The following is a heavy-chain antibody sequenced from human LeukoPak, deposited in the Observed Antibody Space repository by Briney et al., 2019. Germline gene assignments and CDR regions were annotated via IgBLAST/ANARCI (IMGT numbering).Heavy chain of an antibody. CDR3: ARHTTSGYCSGGACPFDY. CDR2: IYTSGST. J-gene: IGHJ4*02. CDR1: GGSISSGSYY. Sequence: SETLSLTCTVSGGSISSGSYYWSWIRQPAGKGLEWIGRIYTSGSTNYNPSLKSRVTISVDTSKNQFSLKLSSVTAADTAVYYCARHTTSGYCSGGACPFDYWGQGTLVTVSS. V-gene: IGHV4-61*02. D-gene: IGHD2-15*01.